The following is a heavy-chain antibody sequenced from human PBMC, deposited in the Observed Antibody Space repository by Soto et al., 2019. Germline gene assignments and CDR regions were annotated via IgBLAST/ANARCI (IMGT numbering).Heavy chain of an antibody. J-gene: IGHJ3*02. D-gene: IGHD6-19*01. CDR1: GGTFSSYT. CDR3: ARLYSSGWYGGDAFDI. Sequence: QVQLVQSGAEVKKPGSSVKVSCKASGGTFSSYTISWVRQAPGQGLEWMGRIIPILGIANYAQKFQGRVTITEDKSTSTAYMELSSLRSEDTAVYYCARLYSSGWYGGDAFDIWGQGTMVTVSS. CDR2: IIPILGIA. V-gene: IGHV1-69*02.